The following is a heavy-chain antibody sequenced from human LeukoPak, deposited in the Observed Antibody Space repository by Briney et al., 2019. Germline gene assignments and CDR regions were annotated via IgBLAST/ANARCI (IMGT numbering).Heavy chain of an antibody. J-gene: IGHJ4*02. CDR2: ISGSGGST. V-gene: IGHV3-23*01. CDR1: GFTFSSYA. Sequence: PGGSLRLSCAASGFTFSSYAMSWVRQAPGKGLEWVSAISGSGGSTYYADSVKGRFTISRDNSKNTLYLQMNSLRAEDTAVYYCAKAKTAGSGSYYVSPYDYWGQGTLVTVSS. CDR3: AKAKTAGSGSYYVSPYDY. D-gene: IGHD3-10*01.